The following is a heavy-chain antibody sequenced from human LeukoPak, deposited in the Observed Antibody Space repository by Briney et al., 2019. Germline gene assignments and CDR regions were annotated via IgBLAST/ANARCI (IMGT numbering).Heavy chain of an antibody. V-gene: IGHV3-33*06. CDR3: AKYGSDYDSSGYYY. J-gene: IGHJ4*02. Sequence: GGSLRLSCAASGFIFNSYAMSWVRQAPGKGLEWVAVIWYDGSNKYYADSVKGRFTISRDNSKNTLYLQMNSLRAEDTAVYYCAKYGSDYDSSGYYYGGQGTLVTVSS. CDR1: GFIFNSYA. D-gene: IGHD3-22*01. CDR2: IWYDGSNK.